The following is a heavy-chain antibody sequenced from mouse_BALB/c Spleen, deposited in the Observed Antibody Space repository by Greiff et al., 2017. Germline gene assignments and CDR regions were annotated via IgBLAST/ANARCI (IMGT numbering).Heavy chain of an antibody. CDR1: GFTFSSYG. Sequence: EVKLMESGGGLVQPGGSLKLSCAASGFTFSSYGMSWVRQTPDKRLELVATISSGGSYTYYPDSVKGRFTISRDNAKNTLYLQMSSLKSEDTAMYYCARDSSGYVGFAYWGQGTLVTVSA. CDR2: ISSGGSYT. D-gene: IGHD3-2*01. J-gene: IGHJ3*01. CDR3: ARDSSGYVGFAY. V-gene: IGHV5-6*03.